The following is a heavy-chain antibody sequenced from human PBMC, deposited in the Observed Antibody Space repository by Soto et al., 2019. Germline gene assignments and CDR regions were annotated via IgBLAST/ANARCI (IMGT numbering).Heavy chain of an antibody. Sequence: SSETLSLTCTVSGGSISSDNYFWSWIRQHPGKGLEWIGYIDYIGRAYYNPSLKSRVTTSVDTSKNQFSLRLSSVTVADTAMYYCARRPDYGLRGGAFGIWGQWXMVTVSS. J-gene: IGHJ3*02. CDR3: ARRPDYGLRGGAFGI. D-gene: IGHD4-17*01. CDR1: GGSISSDNYF. V-gene: IGHV4-31*03. CDR2: IDYIGRA.